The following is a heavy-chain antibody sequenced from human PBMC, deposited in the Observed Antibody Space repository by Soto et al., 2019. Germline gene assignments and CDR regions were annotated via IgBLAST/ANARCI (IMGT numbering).Heavy chain of an antibody. CDR1: GFTFSSYW. CDR3: ARAQYLAADVFAI. CDR2: INSDGINT. Sequence: VQLVESGGGLVQPGGSLRLSCTASGFTFSSYWMHWVRQAPGKGLVWVSRINSDGINTSHADSVKGRFTISRDNAKSTLYLQMNSLRAEHTAVYYRARAQYLAADVFAIWGRGTVVTVSS. V-gene: IGHV3-74*01. D-gene: IGHD2-2*01. J-gene: IGHJ3*02.